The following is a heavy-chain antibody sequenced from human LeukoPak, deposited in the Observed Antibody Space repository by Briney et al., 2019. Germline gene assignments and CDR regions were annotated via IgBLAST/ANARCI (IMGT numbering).Heavy chain of an antibody. CDR1: GYTFTSYA. Sequence: AASVTVSCKASGYTFTSYAMHWVRQAPGQRLEWMGWINAGNGNTKYSQKFQGRVTITRDTSASTAYMELSSLRSEDTAVYYCARDWIRFLEWPDAFDIWGQGTMVTVSS. CDR2: INAGNGNT. CDR3: ARDWIRFLEWPDAFDI. D-gene: IGHD3-3*01. J-gene: IGHJ3*02. V-gene: IGHV1-3*01.